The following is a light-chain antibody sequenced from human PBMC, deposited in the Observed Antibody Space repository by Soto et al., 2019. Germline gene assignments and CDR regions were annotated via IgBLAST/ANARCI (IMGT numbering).Light chain of an antibody. CDR3: PPLNRYTPV. J-gene: IGKJ1*01. Sequence: DSQMTQGPSTIYTPVRDRVTLTCRASPSISSWFAWYQQKPGKDPKLLLYAASTLQSGVPSRFSGSGSGTDFTLTISSLQPEHFATYYCPPLNRYTPVFGLGTTV. CDR1: PSISSW. CDR2: AAS. V-gene: IGKV1-5*01.